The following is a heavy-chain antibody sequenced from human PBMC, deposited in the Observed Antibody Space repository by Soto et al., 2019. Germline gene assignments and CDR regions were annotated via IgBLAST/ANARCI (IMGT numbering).Heavy chain of an antibody. D-gene: IGHD1-26*01. CDR2: IWYDGSDK. CDR3: ARVGLPLYHYYGMDV. Sequence: QVQLVESGGGVVQPGKSLRLSCAASGFTFSSYGMHWVRQAPGKGLEGVAVIWYDGSDKYYADSVKGRFTISSDNSKNTLYLQMNSLKVEDTAMYYCARVGLPLYHYYGMDVWGQGTTVTVSS. CDR1: GFTFSSYG. V-gene: IGHV3-33*01. J-gene: IGHJ6*02.